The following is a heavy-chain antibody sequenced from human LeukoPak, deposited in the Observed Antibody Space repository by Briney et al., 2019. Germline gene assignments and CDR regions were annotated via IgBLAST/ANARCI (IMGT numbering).Heavy chain of an antibody. J-gene: IGHJ4*02. V-gene: IGHV3-30*02. CDR2: IRYDGSNK. CDR1: GFTFSSYG. CDR3: ARGRWELTLYYFDY. D-gene: IGHD1-26*01. Sequence: PGGSLRLSCAASGFTFSSYGMHWVRQAPGKGLEWVAFIRYDGSNKYYADSVKGRFTISRDNSKNTLYLQMNSLRAEDTAVYYCARGRWELTLYYFDYWGQGTLVTVSS.